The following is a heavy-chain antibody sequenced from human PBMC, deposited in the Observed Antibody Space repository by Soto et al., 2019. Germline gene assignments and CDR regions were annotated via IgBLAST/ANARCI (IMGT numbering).Heavy chain of an antibody. D-gene: IGHD6-25*01. CDR2: SRNKTQSYST. CDR1: GFTFSDYY. CDR3: TRVLITGSSSALDY. V-gene: IGHV3-72*01. Sequence: EVQLVESGGGLVQPGGSLRLSCAVSGFTFSDYYIDWVRQTPGTGLEWVGRSRNKTQSYSTEYAASVKSRFTLSRDFSKNSLYLQMNSLRTEDTAIYYCTRVLITGSSSALDYWGQGTLVTVSS. J-gene: IGHJ4*02.